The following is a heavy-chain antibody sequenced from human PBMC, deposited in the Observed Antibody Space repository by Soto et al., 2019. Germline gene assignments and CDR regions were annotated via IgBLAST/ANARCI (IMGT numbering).Heavy chain of an antibody. V-gene: IGHV3-48*03. CDR3: ARDRGGYDQYYYYYGMDV. D-gene: IGHD5-12*01. Sequence: PGGSLRLSCAASGFTFSSYEMNWVRQAPGKGLEWVSYISSSGSTIYYADSVKGRFTISRDNAKNSLYLQMNSLRAEDTAVYYCARDRGGYDQYYYYYGMDVWGQGTTVTVSS. CDR2: ISSSGSTI. J-gene: IGHJ6*02. CDR1: GFTFSSYE.